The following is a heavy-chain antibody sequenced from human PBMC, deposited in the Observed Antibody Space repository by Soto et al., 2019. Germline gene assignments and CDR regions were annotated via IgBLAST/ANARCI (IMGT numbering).Heavy chain of an antibody. CDR2: INPKSGVT. V-gene: IGHV1-2*02. CDR3: ERERGANSGYL. J-gene: IGHJ4*02. D-gene: IGHD5-12*01. CDR1: GYIFTDYF. Sequence: QVQLVQSGAEVKKPGASVKVSCKDSGYIFTDYFMHWVRQAPGQGLEWMGWINPKSGVTKCVQKFQGRVTMTRDTSLSTFYMELSSLKSDDTAVYHCERERGANSGYLWGQGTLVTVSS.